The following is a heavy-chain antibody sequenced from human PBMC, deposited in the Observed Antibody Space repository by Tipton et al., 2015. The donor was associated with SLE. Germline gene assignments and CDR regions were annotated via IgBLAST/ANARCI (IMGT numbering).Heavy chain of an antibody. CDR2: IYTSGST. J-gene: IGHJ2*01. V-gene: IGHV4-61*02. D-gene: IGHD2-2*01. CDR3: ARAVPAAWYFDL. CDR1: GGSISSGSYY. Sequence: TLSLTCTVSGGSISSGSYYWSWIRQPAGKGLEWIGRIYTSGSTNCNPSLKSRVTISVDTSKNQFSLKLSSVTAADTAVYYCARAVPAAWYFDLWGRGTLVTVSS.